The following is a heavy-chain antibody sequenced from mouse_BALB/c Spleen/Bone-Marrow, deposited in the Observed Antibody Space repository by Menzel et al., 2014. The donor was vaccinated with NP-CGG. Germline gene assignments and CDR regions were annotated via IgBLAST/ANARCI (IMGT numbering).Heavy chain of an antibody. D-gene: IGHD1-1*01. V-gene: IGHV4-1*02. J-gene: IGHJ3*01. CDR2: INPDSSTL. CDR3: ARLSYYGRFAY. CDR1: EFDFSRFW. Sequence: EVKLQESGGGLVQPGRSLKLSCAASEFDFSRFWMSWVRQAPGKGLEWIGEINPDSSTLNYTPSLKDKFIISRDNAKNTLYLQMSKVRSEDTAPYYCARLSYYGRFAYWGQGTLVTVSA.